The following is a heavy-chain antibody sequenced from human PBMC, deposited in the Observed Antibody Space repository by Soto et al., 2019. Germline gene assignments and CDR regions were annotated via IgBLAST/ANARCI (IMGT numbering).Heavy chain of an antibody. J-gene: IGHJ4*02. CDR1: GDSLSSGGHY. Sequence: SETLSLTCTVSGDSLSSGGHYWSWIRQHPGKGLGWIAHIYDSVNTYYSPSLRSRVTISADMSKNQFSLNLRSVTAADTAVYYCARVDHRGYFAILTDYWGQGTLVTVSS. V-gene: IGHV4-31*03. D-gene: IGHD3-9*01. CDR2: IYDSVNT. CDR3: ARVDHRGYFAILTDY.